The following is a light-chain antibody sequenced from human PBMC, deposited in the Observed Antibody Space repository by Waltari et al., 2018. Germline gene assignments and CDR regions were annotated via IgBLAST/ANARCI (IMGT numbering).Light chain of an antibody. CDR2: GVT. V-gene: IGLV2-14*01. J-gene: IGLJ3*02. Sequence: QSALTQPASVSGSPGQSITISCTGTSNDVGGYDYVSWFQQHPDKAPKLLIYGVTNRPSGGSSRFFGSQSGNPAPLTSSGLQAEDEADYYGSSYTRSDTLVFGGGTRLTVL. CDR3: SSYTRSDTLV. CDR1: SNDVGGYDY.